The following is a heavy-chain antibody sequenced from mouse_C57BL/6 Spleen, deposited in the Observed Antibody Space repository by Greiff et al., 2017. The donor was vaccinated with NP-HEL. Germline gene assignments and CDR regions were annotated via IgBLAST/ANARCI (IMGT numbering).Heavy chain of an antibody. V-gene: IGHV1-80*01. Sequence: LVESGASVKISCKASGYAFSSYWMNWVKQRPGKGLEWIGQIYPGDGDTNYNGKFKGKATLTADKSSSTAYMQLSSLTSEDSAVYFCAREGLRRLFFDYWGQGTTLTVSS. CDR3: AREGLRRLFFDY. CDR1: GYAFSSYW. CDR2: IYPGDGDT. J-gene: IGHJ2*01. D-gene: IGHD2-4*01.